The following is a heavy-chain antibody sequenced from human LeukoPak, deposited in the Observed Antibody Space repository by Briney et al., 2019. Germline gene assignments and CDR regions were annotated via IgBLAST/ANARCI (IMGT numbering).Heavy chain of an antibody. V-gene: IGHV4-61*01. J-gene: IGHJ4*02. CDR2: IYYTGHT. D-gene: IGHD6-13*01. CDR3: ARDKYSSSAFDY. CDR1: GGSISSSSHH. Sequence: PSETLSLTCTVSGGSISSSSHHWGWIRQPPGMGLEWIGYIYYTGHTNCSPSLKSRVTISVDTSKNQISLKLSSVTAADTAVYYCARDKYSSSAFDYWGQGTLVTVSS.